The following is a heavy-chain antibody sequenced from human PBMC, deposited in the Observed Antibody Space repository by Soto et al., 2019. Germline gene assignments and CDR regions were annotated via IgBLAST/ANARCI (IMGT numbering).Heavy chain of an antibody. CDR2: ISSSGSTI. Sequence: QVQLVESGGGLVKPGGSLRLSCAASGFTFSDYYMSWIRQAPGKGLEWVSYISSSGSTIYYADSVKGRFTISRDNAKNSRYLQMNSLRAEDTAVYYCARDRRTTRFQLDAFDIWGQGTMVTVSS. D-gene: IGHD4-17*01. V-gene: IGHV3-11*01. CDR1: GFTFSDYY. CDR3: ARDRRTTRFQLDAFDI. J-gene: IGHJ3*02.